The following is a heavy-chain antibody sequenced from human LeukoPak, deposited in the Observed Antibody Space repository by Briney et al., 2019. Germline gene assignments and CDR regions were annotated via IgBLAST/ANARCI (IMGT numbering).Heavy chain of an antibody. D-gene: IGHD6-19*01. V-gene: IGHV3-48*03. CDR1: GFTFSSYE. CDR3: ARDRPFEQWLVRSSGFDY. Sequence: PGGSLRLSCAASGFTFSSYEMNWVRQAPGKGLEWVSCISSSGSTIYYADSVKGRFTISRDNAKNSLYLQMNSLRAEDTAVYYCARDRPFEQWLVRSSGFDYWGQGTLVTVSS. CDR2: ISSSGSTI. J-gene: IGHJ4*02.